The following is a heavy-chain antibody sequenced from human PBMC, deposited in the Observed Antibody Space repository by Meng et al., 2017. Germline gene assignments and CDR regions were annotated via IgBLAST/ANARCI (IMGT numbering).Heavy chain of an antibody. CDR2: IKEDGSEK. CDR1: GFTFSSYW. V-gene: IGHV3-7*01. Sequence: GGSLRLSCAASGFTFSSYWMTWVRQAPGKGLEWVANIKEDGSEKFYVDSVKGRFTITRDNAKNSLYLQMNSLRAEDTAMYYCARARYDYVWGSYRYRVLDYWGQGTLVTVSS. CDR3: ARARYDYVWGSYRYRVLDY. J-gene: IGHJ4*02. D-gene: IGHD3-16*02.